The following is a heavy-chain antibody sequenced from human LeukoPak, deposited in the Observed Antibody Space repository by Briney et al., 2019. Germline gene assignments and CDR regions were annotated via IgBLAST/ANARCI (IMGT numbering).Heavy chain of an antibody. V-gene: IGHV4-38-2*02. CDR3: ASLGVAAPAVGY. J-gene: IGHJ4*02. D-gene: IGHD2-15*01. Sequence: SETLSLTCTVSGYSISSGYYWGWIRQPPGKGLEWIGSIYHSGSTYYNPSLKSRVTISVDTSKNQFSLKLSSVTTADTAVYYCASLGVAAPAVGYWGQGTLVTVSS. CDR2: IYHSGST. CDR1: GYSISSGYY.